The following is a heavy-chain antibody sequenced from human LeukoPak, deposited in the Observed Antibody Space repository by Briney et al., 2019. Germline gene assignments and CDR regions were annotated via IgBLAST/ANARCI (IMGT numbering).Heavy chain of an antibody. V-gene: IGHV5-51*01. CDR1: GYTFTKYW. J-gene: IGHJ4*02. D-gene: IGHD5-24*01. Sequence: PGESLKIFFKGSGYTFTKYWIGWVRPTPGKGLECMGIIYPGDSDTRYSPSFQGQVTISADKSISTAYLQWSSLKASDTAMYYCARRDMATNTPFDYWGQGTLGTVSS. CDR3: ARRDMATNTPFDY. CDR2: IYPGDSDT.